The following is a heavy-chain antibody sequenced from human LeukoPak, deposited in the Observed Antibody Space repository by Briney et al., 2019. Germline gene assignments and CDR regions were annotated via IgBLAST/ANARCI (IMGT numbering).Heavy chain of an antibody. CDR3: ARGYDFWSGYSKIHFDY. V-gene: IGHV1-18*01. J-gene: IGHJ4*02. Sequence: SVKVSCKASGYTFTSYGISWVRQAPGQGLEWMGWISAYNGNTNYAQKLQGRVTMTTDTSTSTAYMELRSLRSDDTAVYYCARGYDFWSGYSKIHFDYWGQGTLVTVSS. D-gene: IGHD3-3*01. CDR1: GYTFTSYG. CDR2: ISAYNGNT.